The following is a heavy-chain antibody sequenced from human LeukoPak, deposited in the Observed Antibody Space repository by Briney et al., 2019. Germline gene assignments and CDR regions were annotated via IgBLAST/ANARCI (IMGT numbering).Heavy chain of an antibody. CDR2: ISSSSSYI. V-gene: IGHV3-21*01. Sequence: GGSLRLSCAASGFTFSSYSMNWVRQAPGKGLEWVSSISSSSSYIYYAASVKGRFTISRATAKNSLYLQMTSLRAEETAVYYGARGCSSTSCYGHYMDVWGKGTTVTVSS. D-gene: IGHD2-2*01. CDR1: GFTFSSYS. CDR3: ARGCSSTSCYGHYMDV. J-gene: IGHJ6*03.